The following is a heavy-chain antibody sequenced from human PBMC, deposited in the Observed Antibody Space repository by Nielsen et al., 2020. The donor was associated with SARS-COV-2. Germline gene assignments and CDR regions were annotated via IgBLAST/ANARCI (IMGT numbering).Heavy chain of an antibody. D-gene: IGHD4-17*01. CDR2: IYYSGST. Sequence: SETLSLTCTVSGGSISSGGYYWSWIRQHPGKGLEWIGYIYYSGSTYYNPSLKSRVTISVDTSKNQFSLKLSSVTAADTAVYYCARAPVTTVTPYFDYWGQGTLVTVSS. V-gene: IGHV4-31*03. J-gene: IGHJ4*02. CDR3: ARAPVTTVTPYFDY. CDR1: GGSISSGGYY.